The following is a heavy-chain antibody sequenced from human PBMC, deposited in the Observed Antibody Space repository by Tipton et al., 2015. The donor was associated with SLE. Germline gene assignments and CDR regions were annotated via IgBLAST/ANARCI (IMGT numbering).Heavy chain of an antibody. CDR1: GYSISSGYY. V-gene: IGHV4-38-2*02. D-gene: IGHD6-13*01. Sequence: TLSLTCAVSGYSISSGYYWGWIRQPPGKGLEWIGSIYHSGSTYYNPSLKSRVTISVDTSKNQFSLKLSSVTAADTAVYYCARDSSIAAAGTGSDYWGQGTLVTVSS. J-gene: IGHJ4*02. CDR2: IYHSGST. CDR3: ARDSSIAAAGTGSDY.